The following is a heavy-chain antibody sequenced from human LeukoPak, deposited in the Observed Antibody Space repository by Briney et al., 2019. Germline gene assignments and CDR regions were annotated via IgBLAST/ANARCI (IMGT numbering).Heavy chain of an antibody. D-gene: IGHD6-13*01. CDR1: GGSISSYY. J-gene: IGHJ4*02. CDR2: IYTSGST. Sequence: SETLSLTCTVSGGSISSYYWSWIRQPAGKGLEWIGRIYTSGSTNYNPSLKSRVTMSVDTSKNQFSLKLSSVTAADTAVYYCVCPDSSSRWGTHWGQGTLVTVSS. V-gene: IGHV4-4*07. CDR3: VCPDSSSRWGTH.